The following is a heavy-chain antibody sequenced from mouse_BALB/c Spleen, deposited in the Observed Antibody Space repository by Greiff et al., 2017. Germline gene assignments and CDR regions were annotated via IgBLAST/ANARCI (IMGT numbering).Heavy chain of an antibody. J-gene: IGHJ2*01. D-gene: IGHD2-2*01. CDR3: ARSVYYGYDDVDY. V-gene: IGHV3-2*02. CDR1: GYSITSDYA. Sequence: VQLKQSGPGLVKPSQSLSLTCTVTGYSITSDYAWNWIRQFPGNKLEWMGYISYSGSTSYNPSLKSRISITRDTSKNQFFLQLNSVTTEDTATYYCARSVYYGYDDVDYWGQGTTLTVSS. CDR2: ISYSGST.